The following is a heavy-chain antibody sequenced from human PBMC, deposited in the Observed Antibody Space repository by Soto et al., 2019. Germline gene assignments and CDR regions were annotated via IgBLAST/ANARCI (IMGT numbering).Heavy chain of an antibody. D-gene: IGHD6-19*01. V-gene: IGHV3-30*03. CDR3: ATDFSGWYGSSEYGF. Sequence: QVQLVESGGGVVQPGRSLRLSCAASGFTFSSSGIHWARQAPGKGLEWVAVISYDGSNKYYVDSVKGRFTISRDNSKNTLYLQMNSLRAEDTAVYYCATDFSGWYGSSEYGFWGQGTLVTVSS. CDR1: GFTFSSSG. J-gene: IGHJ4*02. CDR2: ISYDGSNK.